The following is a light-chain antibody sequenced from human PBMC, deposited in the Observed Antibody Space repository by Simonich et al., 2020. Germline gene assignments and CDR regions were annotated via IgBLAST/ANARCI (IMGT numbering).Light chain of an antibody. J-gene: IGLJ3*02. CDR1: SSDVGGYNY. CDR2: DVS. V-gene: IGLV2-14*01. Sequence: QSALTQPASVSGSPGQSITISCTGTSSDVGGYNYVSWYQQHPGKAPKPMIYDVSKRPSWVSNRFSGSKSGNTASLTISGLQAEDEADYYCSSYTSSSNWVFGGGTKLTVL. CDR3: SSYTSSSNWV.